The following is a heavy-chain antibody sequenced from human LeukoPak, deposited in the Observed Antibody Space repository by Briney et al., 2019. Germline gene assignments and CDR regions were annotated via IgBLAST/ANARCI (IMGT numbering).Heavy chain of an antibody. CDR3: ATILWSDYRRGKGFQRDV. Sequence: GESLKISCKGSGYSFTHYWIGWVLQMPGKGLEWMGIIYPDDSDTRYSPSFQGQVTLSADKSINTAYLQWSSLKASDTAMYYCATILWSDYRRGKGFQRDVWGQGTTVTVSS. D-gene: IGHD3-3*01. V-gene: IGHV5-51*01. CDR2: IYPDDSDT. CDR1: GYSFTHYW. J-gene: IGHJ6*02.